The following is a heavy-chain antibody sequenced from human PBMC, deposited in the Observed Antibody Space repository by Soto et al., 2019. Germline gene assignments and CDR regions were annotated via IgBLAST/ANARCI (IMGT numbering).Heavy chain of an antibody. J-gene: IGHJ3*02. CDR1: GYTFTSYA. CDR2: INAGNGNT. Sequence: PSVKVSCKASGYTFTSYAMHWVRQAPGQRLEWMGWINAGNGNTKYSQKFQGRVTITRDTSASTAYMELSSLRSEDTAVYYCARDAVLLWFGEKFSDAFDIWGQGTMVTVSS. D-gene: IGHD3-10*01. CDR3: ARDAVLLWFGEKFSDAFDI. V-gene: IGHV1-3*01.